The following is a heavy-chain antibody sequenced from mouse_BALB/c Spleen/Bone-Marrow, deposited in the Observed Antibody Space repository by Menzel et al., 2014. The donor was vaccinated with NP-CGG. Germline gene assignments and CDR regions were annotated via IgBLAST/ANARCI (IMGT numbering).Heavy chain of an antibody. D-gene: IGHD1-1*01. CDR3: ARVTDTFYYGSSYWYFDV. CDR1: GFTFSSYA. V-gene: IGHV5-6-5*01. Sequence: EVNVVESGGGLVKPGGSLKLSCAASGFTFSSYAMSWVRQTPEKRLEWVASISSGGSTYYPDSVKGRFTISRDNVRSILYLQMSSLRSEDTAMYYCARVTDTFYYGSSYWYFDVWGAGTTVTVSS. J-gene: IGHJ1*01. CDR2: ISSGGST.